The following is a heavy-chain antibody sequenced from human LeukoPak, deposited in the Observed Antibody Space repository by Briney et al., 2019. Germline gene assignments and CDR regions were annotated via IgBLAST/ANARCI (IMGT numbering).Heavy chain of an antibody. CDR3: ARAPSEIGGYYPEYFRH. J-gene: IGHJ1*01. CDR1: GFTFSSYW. CDR2: IKSDGST. D-gene: IGHD3-22*01. Sequence: GGSLRLSCAASGFTFSSYWMHWVRQAPGKGLVWVSRIKSDGSTNYADSVKGRFTISRDNAKNTVSLQMNSLRAEDTGVYYCARAPSEIGGYYPEYFRHWGRGTLVTVSS. V-gene: IGHV3-74*01.